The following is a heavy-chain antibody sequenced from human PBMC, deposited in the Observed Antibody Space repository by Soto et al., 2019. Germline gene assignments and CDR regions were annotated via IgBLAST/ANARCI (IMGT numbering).Heavy chain of an antibody. V-gene: IGHV4-59*08. CDR2: IYYSGST. CDR3: ARLGGSYLFDP. CDR1: GGSLSSYY. J-gene: IGHJ5*02. Sequence: SETLSLTCTVSGGSLSSYYWSWIRQPPGKGLEWIGYIYYSGSTNYNPSLKSRATISVDTSKNQFSLKLSSVTAADTAVYYCARLGGSYLFDPWGQGTLVTVSS. D-gene: IGHD1-26*01.